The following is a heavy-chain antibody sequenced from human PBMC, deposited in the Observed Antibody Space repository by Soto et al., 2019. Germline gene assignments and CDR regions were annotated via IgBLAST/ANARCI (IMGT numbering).Heavy chain of an antibody. Sequence: ASVKVSCKASGYTFTGYYMHWVRQAPGQGLEWMGIINPSGGSTSYAQKFQGRVTMTRDTSTSTVYMELSSLRSEDTAVYYCARRAKEGAGTNYYYGMDVWGQGSTVTVSS. CDR2: INPSGGST. D-gene: IGHD6-19*01. CDR3: ARRAKEGAGTNYYYGMDV. J-gene: IGHJ6*02. V-gene: IGHV1-46*01. CDR1: GYTFTGYY.